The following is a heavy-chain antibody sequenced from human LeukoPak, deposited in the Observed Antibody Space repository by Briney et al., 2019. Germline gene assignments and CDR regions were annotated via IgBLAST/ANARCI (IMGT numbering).Heavy chain of an antibody. CDR3: ARDWGSTYYYDSSGSPGDY. D-gene: IGHD3-22*01. CDR1: GFTVSSNY. Sequence: PGGSLRLSCAASGFTVSSNYMSWVRQAPGKGLDWVSVIYSGGSTYDADSVKGRFTISRDNSKNTLYLQMNSLRAEDTAVYYCARDWGSTYYYDSSGSPGDYWGQGTLVTVSS. J-gene: IGHJ4*02. V-gene: IGHV3-66*02. CDR2: IYSGGST.